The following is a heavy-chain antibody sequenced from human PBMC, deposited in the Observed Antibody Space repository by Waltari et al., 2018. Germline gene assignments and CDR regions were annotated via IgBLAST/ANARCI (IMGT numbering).Heavy chain of an antibody. CDR2: IYHSGRT. D-gene: IGHD3-3*01. J-gene: IGHJ6*02. Sequence: QVQLQESGPGLVKPSGTLSLTCAVSGGSISSSNWWSWVRQPPGKGLAWIGEIYHSGRTNNNPSLKSRFTISVDKSKNQFSLKLSSVTAADTAVYYCARGNYDFWSGYYRDYYYGMDVWGQGTTVTVSS. CDR1: GGSISSSNW. V-gene: IGHV4-4*02. CDR3: ARGNYDFWSGYYRDYYYGMDV.